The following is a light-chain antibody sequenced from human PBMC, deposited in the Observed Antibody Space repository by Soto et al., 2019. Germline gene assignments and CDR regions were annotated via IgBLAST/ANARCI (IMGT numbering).Light chain of an antibody. CDR1: QGISHY. J-gene: IGKJ2*01. Sequence: DVQMTQSASSLSASVGDRVTITCRASQGISHYLAWYQQKPGKVPKILVYDASTLQPGVPSRFSGSGSGTDFILTIISLQPEDVATYFCQKCNSAPYTFGQGTKLEIK. CDR2: DAS. CDR3: QKCNSAPYT. V-gene: IGKV1-27*01.